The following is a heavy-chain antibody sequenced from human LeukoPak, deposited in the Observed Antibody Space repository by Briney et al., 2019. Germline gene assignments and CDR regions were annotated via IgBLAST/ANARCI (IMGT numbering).Heavy chain of an antibody. Sequence: GGSLRLSCAASEFSVGSNYMTWVRQAPGKGLEWVSLIYSGGSTYYADSAKGRFTISRDNSKNTLYLQMNSLRAEDTAVYYCAKGGYSNGRYYYYYMDVWGEGTTVTVSS. D-gene: IGHD5-18*01. CDR2: IYSGGST. V-gene: IGHV3-53*01. CDR1: EFSVGSNY. CDR3: AKGGYSNGRYYYYYMDV. J-gene: IGHJ6*03.